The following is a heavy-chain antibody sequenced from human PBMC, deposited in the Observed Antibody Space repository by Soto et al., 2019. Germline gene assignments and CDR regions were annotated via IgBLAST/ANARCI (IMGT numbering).Heavy chain of an antibody. CDR3: ATDRAYYYDSSRGLGMDV. J-gene: IGHJ6*02. V-gene: IGHV1-24*01. CDR1: GYTLTELS. CDR2: FDPEDGET. Sequence: QVQLVQSGAEVKKPGASVKVSCKVSGYTLTELSMHWVRQAPGKGLEWMGGFDPEDGETIYAQKFQGRVTMTEDTSTDTAYMELSSLRSEDTAMYYCATDRAYYYDSSRGLGMDVWGQGTTVTVSS. D-gene: IGHD3-22*01.